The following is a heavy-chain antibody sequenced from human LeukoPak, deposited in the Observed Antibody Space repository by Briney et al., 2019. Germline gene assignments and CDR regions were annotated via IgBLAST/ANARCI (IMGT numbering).Heavy chain of an antibody. CDR1: GFTFHIYA. Sequence: GVLRLSCVASGFTFHIYAMNWVRKAPGKGLEWVSAISGSGSSTHYADSVKGRFTISRDNSKNTIYLEMNSLRGEDTAVYYCAKERGPYVGIANNWFDPWGQGTLVIVSS. D-gene: IGHD3-16*01. CDR2: ISGSGSST. CDR3: AKERGPYVGIANNWFDP. V-gene: IGHV3-23*01. J-gene: IGHJ5*02.